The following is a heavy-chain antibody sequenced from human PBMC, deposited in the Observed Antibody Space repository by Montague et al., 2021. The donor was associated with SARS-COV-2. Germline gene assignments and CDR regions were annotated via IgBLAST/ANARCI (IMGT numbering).Heavy chain of an antibody. Sequence: WIRQAPGKGLEWVANINEDGSQKYYIDSVKGRFTISRGNARNSLFLQMTGLRAEDTAVYYCTALRRTDPFDYWGQGILVIVSS. CDR2: INEDGSQK. V-gene: IGHV3-7*01. CDR3: TALRRTDPFDY. J-gene: IGHJ4*02. D-gene: IGHD2-21*02.